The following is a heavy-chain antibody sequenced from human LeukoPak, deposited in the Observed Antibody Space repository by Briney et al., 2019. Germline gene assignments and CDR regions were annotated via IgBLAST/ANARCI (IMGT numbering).Heavy chain of an antibody. CDR3: ARLFGGVTTYDY. CDR1: GFTFSSYW. J-gene: IGHJ4*02. Sequence: GGSRRLSCAVSGFTFSSYWMSWVRQAPGGGLRWVASMKGDGSHIYYADSGKGRFIISRDDARNSLYLQMSSLRVEDTAIYYCARLFGGVTTYDYWGQGAQVTVSS. CDR2: MKGDGSHI. V-gene: IGHV3-7*01. D-gene: IGHD2-8*02.